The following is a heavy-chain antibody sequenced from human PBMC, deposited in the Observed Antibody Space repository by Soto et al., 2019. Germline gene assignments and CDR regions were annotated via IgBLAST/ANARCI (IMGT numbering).Heavy chain of an antibody. CDR2: INPSGGST. V-gene: IGHV1-46*03. J-gene: IGHJ6*02. CDR3: ARAGAAVAGYYYYYGMDV. CDR1: GYSFTSYD. Sequence: ASVKVSCKASGYSFTSYDINWVRQATGQGLEWMGWINPSGGSTSYAQKFQGRVPMTRDTSTSTVYMELSSLRSEDTAVYYCARAGAAVAGYYYYYGMDVWGQGTTVTVSS. D-gene: IGHD6-19*01.